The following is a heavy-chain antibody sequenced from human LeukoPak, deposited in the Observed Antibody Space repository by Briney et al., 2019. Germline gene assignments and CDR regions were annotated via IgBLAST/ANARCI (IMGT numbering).Heavy chain of an antibody. CDR2: IGGSGSSA. D-gene: IGHD3-3*01. J-gene: IGHJ6*03. V-gene: IGHV3-23*01. Sequence: PGGSLRLSCVGTGFTFRSYAMTWIRQAPGKGLEWVADIGGSGSSAFYADSVKGRFTISRDNAKSTLYVEMHSLRVEDTAVYFCAKLADFWGGYYSSFYYYYMDVWGKGTAVTVSS. CDR3: AKLADFWGGYYSSFYYYYMDV. CDR1: GFTFRSYA.